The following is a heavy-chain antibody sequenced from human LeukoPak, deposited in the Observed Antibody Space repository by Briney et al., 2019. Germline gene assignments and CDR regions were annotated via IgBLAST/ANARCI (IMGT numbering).Heavy chain of an antibody. V-gene: IGHV4-34*01. CDR3: ARGTLTTATNALFDY. CDR2: VNHSGIT. J-gene: IGHJ4*02. D-gene: IGHD4-17*01. CDR1: GPGSFIGYY. Sequence: PSETLSLTCAVSGPGSFIGYYWSWIRQPPGRGLEWIGEVNHSGITNYNPTLKSRVTISLGTSRNQFSLDLTSVTAADSGVYYCARGTLTTATNALFDYWGQGSLVTVSS.